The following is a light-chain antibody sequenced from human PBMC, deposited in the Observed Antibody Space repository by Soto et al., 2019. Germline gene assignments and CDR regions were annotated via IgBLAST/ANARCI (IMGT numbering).Light chain of an antibody. CDR1: QSVSTY. J-gene: IGKJ1*01. V-gene: IGKV3-11*01. CDR2: DAF. Sequence: EFVLTQSPATLSLSPGERPTLSCRASQSVSTYLAWYQQKPGQAPRLLIYDAFNRATGIPARFSGSGSGTEITLTINSLQSEDFAVYFCKQYNNWPTFGQGTRVDIK. CDR3: KQYNNWPT.